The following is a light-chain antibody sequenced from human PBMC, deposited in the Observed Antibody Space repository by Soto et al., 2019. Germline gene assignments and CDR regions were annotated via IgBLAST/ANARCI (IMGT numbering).Light chain of an antibody. J-gene: IGKJ1*01. V-gene: IGKV1-5*01. CDR2: DAS. CDR3: QQYNSYSGT. Sequence: DIQMTQSPSTLSASLGDRVTITCRASQSISTWLAWYQQKPGKAPKLLIYDASSLESGVPSRFSGSGSGTEFTLTIRSLQPDDFATYYCQQYNSYSGTFGQGTKVDIK. CDR1: QSISTW.